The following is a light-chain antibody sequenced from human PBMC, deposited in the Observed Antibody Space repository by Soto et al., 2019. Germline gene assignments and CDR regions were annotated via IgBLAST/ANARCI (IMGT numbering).Light chain of an antibody. J-gene: IGLJ7*01. CDR2: EVS. V-gene: IGLV2-23*02. Sequence: QPVLTQPASVSGSPGQSITISCTGTSSDVGGYNLVSWYQQHPGKAPKLMISEVSKRPSGISDRFSGSKSGSTASLTISGLQAEDEAEYYCCSYAGTSTHTVFGGGTQLTVL. CDR3: CSYAGTSTHTV. CDR1: SSDVGGYNL.